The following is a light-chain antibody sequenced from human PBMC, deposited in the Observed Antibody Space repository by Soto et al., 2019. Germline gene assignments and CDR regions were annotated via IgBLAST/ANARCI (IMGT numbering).Light chain of an antibody. CDR1: QSVASAY. CDR3: QQYGASRWT. CDR2: GAS. V-gene: IGKV3-20*01. Sequence: EIVLTQSPGTLSLSPGERASLSCRASQSVASAYLAWYQHKPGQAPRLLIFGASSRATGIPDRFSGSGSGTDFTLTISRLEPEDYAVYYCQQYGASRWTFGKGTKVEAK. J-gene: IGKJ1*01.